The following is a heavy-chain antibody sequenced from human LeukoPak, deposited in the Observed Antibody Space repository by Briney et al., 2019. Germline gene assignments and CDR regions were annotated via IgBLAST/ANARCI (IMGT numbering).Heavy chain of an antibody. CDR2: IYSGGST. CDR3: ARDRNNWNDGGLDP. CDR1: GFTVSSNY. V-gene: IGHV3-66*01. D-gene: IGHD1-1*01. J-gene: IGHJ5*02. Sequence: GGSLRLSCAASGFTVSSNYMSWVRQAPGKGLEWVPVIYSGGSTYYADSVKGRFTISRDNSKNTLYLQMNSLRAEDTAVYYCARDRNNWNDGGLDPWGQGTLVTVSS.